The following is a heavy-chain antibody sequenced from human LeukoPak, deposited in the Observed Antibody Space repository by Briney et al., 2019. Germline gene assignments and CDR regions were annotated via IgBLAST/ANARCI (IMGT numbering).Heavy chain of an antibody. CDR3: ARDRVVPAAMFYYYYYMDV. D-gene: IGHD2-2*01. V-gene: IGHV3-21*01. J-gene: IGHJ6*03. CDR1: GFTFYTYS. CDR2: ISSSSSYI. Sequence: GGSLRLSCAASGFTFYTYSMNWVRQAPGKGLEWVSSISSSSSYIYYADSVKGRFTISRDNAKNSLYLQMNSLRAEDTAVYYCARDRVVPAAMFYYYYYMDVWGKGTTVTVSS.